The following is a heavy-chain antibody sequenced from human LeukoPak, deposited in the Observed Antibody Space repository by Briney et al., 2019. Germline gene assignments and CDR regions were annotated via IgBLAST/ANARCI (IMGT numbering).Heavy chain of an antibody. CDR2: IYPGDSDT. Sequence: GESLKISCKGSGYSFTNYWIGWVRQMPGKGLEWMGIIYPGDSDTRYSPSFQGQVTISADKSISTAYLQWSSLKASDTAMYYCARQYYYDSSGYFGENDYWGQGTLVTVSS. D-gene: IGHD3-22*01. V-gene: IGHV5-51*01. J-gene: IGHJ4*02. CDR1: GYSFTNYW. CDR3: ARQYYYDSSGYFGENDY.